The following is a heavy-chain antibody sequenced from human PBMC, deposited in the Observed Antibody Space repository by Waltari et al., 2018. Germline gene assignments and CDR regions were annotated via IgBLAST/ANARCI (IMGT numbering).Heavy chain of an antibody. CDR2: IRYDGSNK. J-gene: IGHJ4*02. CDR1: GFTFSSYG. Sequence: QVQLVESGGGVVQPGGSLRLSCAASGFTFSSYGMLWVRQAPGKGLEWVAFIRYDGSNKYYADSVKGRFTISRDNSKNTLYLQMNSLRAEDTAVYYCAKESSGWYMWGQGTLVTVSS. CDR3: AKESSGWYM. V-gene: IGHV3-30*02. D-gene: IGHD6-19*01.